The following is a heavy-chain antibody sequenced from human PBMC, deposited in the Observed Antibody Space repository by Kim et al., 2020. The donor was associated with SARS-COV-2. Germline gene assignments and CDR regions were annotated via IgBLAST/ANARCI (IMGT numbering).Heavy chain of an antibody. CDR3: ARALAPAMVGRPSFPLRY. Sequence: GGSLRLSCAASGFTFSSYEMNWVRQAPGKGLEWVSYISSSGSTIYYADSVKGRFTISRDNAKNSLYLQMNSLRAEDTAVYYCARALAPAMVGRPSFPLRYWGQGTLVTVSS. J-gene: IGHJ4*02. CDR2: ISSSGSTI. D-gene: IGHD5-18*01. CDR1: GFTFSSYE. V-gene: IGHV3-48*03.